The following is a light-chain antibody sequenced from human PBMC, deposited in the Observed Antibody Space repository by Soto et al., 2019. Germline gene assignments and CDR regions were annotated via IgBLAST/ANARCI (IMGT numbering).Light chain of an antibody. CDR3: QQYNNWPSLT. V-gene: IGKV3-15*01. J-gene: IGKJ4*01. CDR1: QSVSSK. CDR2: GAS. Sequence: EIVITQSPATLSVSPGERATLSCRASQSVSSKLAWYQQKPGQAPRLLIYGASTRATGIPARFSGSGSGTEFTITISSLQSEDFAVYYCQQYNNWPSLTFGGGTRVEIK.